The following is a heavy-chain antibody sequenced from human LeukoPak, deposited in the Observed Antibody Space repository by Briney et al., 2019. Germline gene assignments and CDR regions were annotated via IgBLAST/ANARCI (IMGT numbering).Heavy chain of an antibody. CDR2: VNPNSGGT. D-gene: IGHD6-13*01. V-gene: IGHV1-2*02. CDR3: AREEVIAAAGPTLDY. CDR1: GYTFTGYY. J-gene: IGHJ4*02. Sequence: ASVKVSCKASGYTFTGYYMHWVRQAPGQGLEWMGWVNPNSGGTNYAQKFQGRVTMTRDTSISTAYMGLSRLRSDDTAVFYCAREEVIAAAGPTLDYWGQGALVTVSS.